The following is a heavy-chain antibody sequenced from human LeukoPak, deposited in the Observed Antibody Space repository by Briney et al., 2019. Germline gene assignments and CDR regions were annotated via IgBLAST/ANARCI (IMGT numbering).Heavy chain of an antibody. CDR1: GFTFSSYS. J-gene: IGHJ4*02. CDR2: ISSSSSYI. D-gene: IGHD3-22*01. CDR3: ARVGSFYDSSGYYI. V-gene: IGHV3-21*01. Sequence: GGSLRLSCAASGFTFSSYSMNWVRQAPGKGLEWVSSISSSSSYIYYADSVKGRFTISRDNAKNSLYLKMNSLRAEDTAVYYCARVGSFYDSSGYYIWGQGTLVTVSS.